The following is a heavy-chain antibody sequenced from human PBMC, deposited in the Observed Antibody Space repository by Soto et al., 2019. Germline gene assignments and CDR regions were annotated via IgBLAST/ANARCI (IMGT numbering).Heavy chain of an antibody. J-gene: IGHJ6*02. Sequence: GGSLRLSCAASGFTFSSYAMHWVRQAPGKGLEWVAVISYDGSNKYYADSVKGRFTISRDNSKNTMYLQMNNLRAEDTAVYYCARLCSAGSCYSGYYYYGMDVWGQGTTVTVSS. V-gene: IGHV3-30-3*01. CDR3: ARLCSAGSCYSGYYYYGMDV. CDR2: ISYDGSNK. CDR1: GFTFSSYA. D-gene: IGHD2-15*01.